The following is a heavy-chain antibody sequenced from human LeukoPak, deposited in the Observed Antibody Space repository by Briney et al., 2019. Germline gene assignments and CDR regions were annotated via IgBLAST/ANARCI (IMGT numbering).Heavy chain of an antibody. CDR1: GFIFDDYA. D-gene: IGHD6-13*01. CDR3: AKASPLHSSSWFFQH. CDR2: ISWNSGSI. J-gene: IGHJ1*01. V-gene: IGHV3-9*01. Sequence: GRSLRLSCAASGFIFDDYAMHWVRQAPGKGLEWVSGISWNSGSIGYADSVKGRFTISRDNAKNSLYLQMNSLRAEDTALYYCAKASPLHSSSWFFQHWGQGTLVTVSS.